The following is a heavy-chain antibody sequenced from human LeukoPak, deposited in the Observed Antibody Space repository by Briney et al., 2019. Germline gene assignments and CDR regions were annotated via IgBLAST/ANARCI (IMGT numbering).Heavy chain of an antibody. CDR2: IYHNGNT. D-gene: IGHD3-10*01. CDR3: ASPGSGRHAFDI. V-gene: IGHV4-59*12. Sequence: SETLSLTCTVSGGSISSYFWSWIRQPPGKGLEWIGYIYHNGNTNYNPSLKSRLTISVDTSKNQFSLKLSSVTAADTAVYYCASPGSGRHAFDIWGQGTMVTVSS. J-gene: IGHJ3*02. CDR1: GGSISSYF.